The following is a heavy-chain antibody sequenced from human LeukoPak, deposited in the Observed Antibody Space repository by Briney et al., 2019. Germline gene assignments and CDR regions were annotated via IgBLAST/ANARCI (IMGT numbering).Heavy chain of an antibody. D-gene: IGHD1-26*01. Sequence: SVKVSCKASGYTFTSYGISWVRQAPGQGLEWMGWISAYNGNTNYAQKLQGRVTMTTDTSTSTAYMELRSLRSDDTAVYYCARRGSYYTYYYGMDVWGQGTTVTVSS. CDR2: ISAYNGNT. CDR3: ARRGSYYTYYYGMDV. V-gene: IGHV1-18*01. J-gene: IGHJ6*02. CDR1: GYTFTSYG.